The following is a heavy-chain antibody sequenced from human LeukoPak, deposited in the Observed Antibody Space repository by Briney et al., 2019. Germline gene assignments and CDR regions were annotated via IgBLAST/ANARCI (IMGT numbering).Heavy chain of an antibody. D-gene: IGHD6-19*01. Sequence: GGSLRLSCAASGFIFSDYGMHWVRQAPGKGLEWVAVISYDGSNKYYADSVKGRFTISRDNSKNTLYLQMNSLRAEDTAVYYCASSVAGPFDYWGQGTLVTVSS. CDR1: GFIFSDYG. CDR3: ASSVAGPFDY. V-gene: IGHV3-30*19. J-gene: IGHJ4*02. CDR2: ISYDGSNK.